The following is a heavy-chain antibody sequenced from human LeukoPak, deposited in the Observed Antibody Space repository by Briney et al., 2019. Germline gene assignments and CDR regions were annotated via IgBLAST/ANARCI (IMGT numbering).Heavy chain of an antibody. Sequence: WGVLRLSCAASGFTFSSYAMSWVRQAPGKGLEWVSAISGSGGSTYYAGSVKGRFTISRDNSKNTLYLQMSSLRAEDTAVYYCASSLRYPDDYYYYMDVWGKGTTVSVSS. J-gene: IGHJ6*03. CDR3: ASSLRYPDDYYYYMDV. D-gene: IGHD1-1*01. V-gene: IGHV3-23*01. CDR2: ISGSGGST. CDR1: GFTFSSYA.